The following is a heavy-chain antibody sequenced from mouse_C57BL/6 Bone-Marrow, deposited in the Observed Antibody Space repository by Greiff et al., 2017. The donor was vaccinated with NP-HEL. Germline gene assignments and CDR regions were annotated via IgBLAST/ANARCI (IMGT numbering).Heavy chain of an antibody. J-gene: IGHJ1*03. CDR2: IDPSDSYT. D-gene: IGHD1-1*01. CDR1: GYTFTSYW. Sequence: QVQLQQPGAELVKPGASVKLSCKASGYTFTSYWMQWVKQRPGQGLEWIGEIDPSDSYTNYNQKFKGKATLTVDTSSSTAYMQLSSLTSEDSAVYYCARDPYYYGGSYWYFDVWGTGTTVTVSS. CDR3: ARDPYYYGGSYWYFDV. V-gene: IGHV1-50*01.